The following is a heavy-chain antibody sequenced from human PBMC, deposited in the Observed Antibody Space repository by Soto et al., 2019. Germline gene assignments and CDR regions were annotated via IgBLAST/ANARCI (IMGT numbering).Heavy chain of an antibody. Sequence: QVQLQESGPGLVKPSETLSLTCTVSGGSISSYYWSWIRQPPGKGLEWIGYIYYSGSTNYNPSLKSRVTISVDTSKNQFSLKLSSVTAADTAVYYCARGGRGHFDYWGQGTLVTVSS. D-gene: IGHD5-12*01. CDR3: ARGGRGHFDY. J-gene: IGHJ4*02. CDR2: IYYSGST. CDR1: GGSISSYY. V-gene: IGHV4-59*01.